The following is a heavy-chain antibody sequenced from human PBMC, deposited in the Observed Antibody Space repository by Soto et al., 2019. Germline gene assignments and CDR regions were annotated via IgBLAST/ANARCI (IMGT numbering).Heavy chain of an antibody. CDR3: AKDRYSGSYYLGNWFDP. J-gene: IGHJ5*02. CDR2: ISGSGGST. Sequence: VGSLRLSCAASGFTFSSYAMSWVRQAPGKGLEWVSAISGSGGSTYYADSVKGRFTISRDNSKNTLYLQMNSLRAEDTAVYYCAKDRYSGSYYLGNWFDPWGQGTLVTVSS. V-gene: IGHV3-23*01. CDR1: GFTFSSYA. D-gene: IGHD1-26*01.